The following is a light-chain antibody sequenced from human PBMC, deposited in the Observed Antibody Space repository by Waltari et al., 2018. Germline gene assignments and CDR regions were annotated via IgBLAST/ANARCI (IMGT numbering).Light chain of an antibody. V-gene: IGLV1-51*02. CDR3: RAWDISLPAVV. CDR1: SSNIGTYS. Sequence: QSVLTQPPSVSAAPGQKVTISCSGSSSNIGTYSVSWYQQVAGTATKLLIYEYTKTPARIPDRFSGSKSGPSATLRITGLQTGDDADFYCRAWDISLPAVVFGGGTRLTVL. CDR2: EYT. J-gene: IGLJ3*02.